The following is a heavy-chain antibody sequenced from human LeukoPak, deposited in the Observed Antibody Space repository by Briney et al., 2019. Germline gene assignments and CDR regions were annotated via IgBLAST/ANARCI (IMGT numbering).Heavy chain of an antibody. D-gene: IGHD3-22*01. CDR3: ARVSYYTSSGYYWNYFDY. Sequence: PGGSLRLSCAASGFTFSSYAMTWVRQAPGKGLEWVSTLSGNGGSTYYADSVTGRFTISRDNAKNSLYLQLNSLRAEDTAVYFCARVSYYTSSGYYWNYFDYWGQGALVTVSS. V-gene: IGHV3-23*01. CDR1: GFTFSSYA. J-gene: IGHJ4*02. CDR2: LSGNGGST.